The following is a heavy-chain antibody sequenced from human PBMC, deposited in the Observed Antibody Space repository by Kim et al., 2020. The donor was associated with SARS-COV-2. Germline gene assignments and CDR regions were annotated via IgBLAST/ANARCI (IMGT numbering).Heavy chain of an antibody. V-gene: IGHV3-23*01. J-gene: IGHJ4*02. Sequence: VKGRFTISRDNSKNTLYLQMNSLRDEDTAVYYCAKDLGRDSYNADGNFDYWGQGTLVTVSS. CDR3: AKDLGRDSYNADGNFDY. D-gene: IGHD1-26*01.